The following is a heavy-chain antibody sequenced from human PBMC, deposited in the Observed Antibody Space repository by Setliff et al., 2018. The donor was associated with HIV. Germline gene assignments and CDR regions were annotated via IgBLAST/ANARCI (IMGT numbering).Heavy chain of an antibody. CDR3: AGLRRASSYYFDY. V-gene: IGHV4-39*01. J-gene: IGHJ4*02. Sequence: KPSETLSLTCTVSGGSISTTSYYWGWIRQPPGKGLEWIGSIYYSGSTYYNPSLKSRVTISVDTSKNQFSLKLTSMTATDAAVYYCAGLRRASSYYFDYWGQGTLVTVSS. CDR2: IYYSGST. CDR1: GGSISTTSYY.